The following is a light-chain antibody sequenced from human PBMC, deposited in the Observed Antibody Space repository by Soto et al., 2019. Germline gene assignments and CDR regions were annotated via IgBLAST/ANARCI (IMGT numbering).Light chain of an antibody. V-gene: IGKV3-20*01. CDR2: DAS. J-gene: IGKJ1*01. CDR1: QSFSSNY. CDR3: QQYGISPQT. Sequence: EIVLTQSPGTLSLSPGEKATLSCRASQSFSSNYLAWYQQKPGQAPRLLIYDASSRATGIPDRFSGSGSGTDFTLTISRLEPEDFAVYYCQQYGISPQTFGHGTKVDIK.